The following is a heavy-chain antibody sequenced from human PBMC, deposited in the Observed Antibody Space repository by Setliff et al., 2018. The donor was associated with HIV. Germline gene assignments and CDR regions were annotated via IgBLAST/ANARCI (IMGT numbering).Heavy chain of an antibody. D-gene: IGHD3-22*01. V-gene: IGHV3-74*01. CDR2: INSDGSST. J-gene: IGHJ4*02. Sequence: GGSLRLSCAASGFIFSSYWMHWVRQAPVKGLVWVSRINSDGSSTSYADSVKGRFTISRDNAKSTLYLQMNSLRAEDTAFYYCLMIGGGDYWGQGTLVTVSS. CDR3: LMIGGGDY. CDR1: GFIFSSYW.